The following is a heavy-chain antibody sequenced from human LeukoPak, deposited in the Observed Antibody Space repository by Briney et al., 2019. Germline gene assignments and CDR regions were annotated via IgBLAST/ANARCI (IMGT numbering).Heavy chain of an antibody. Sequence: SETLSLTCTVSGCSISSGGYYWSWIRQHPGKGLEWIGYIYYSGSTYYNPSLKSRVTISVDTSKNQFSLKLSSVTAADTAVYYCAREVAGVYYGSGSYGWFDPWGQGTLVTVSS. CDR3: AREVAGVYYGSGSYGWFDP. D-gene: IGHD3-10*01. CDR2: IYYSGST. V-gene: IGHV4-31*03. CDR1: GCSISSGGYY. J-gene: IGHJ5*02.